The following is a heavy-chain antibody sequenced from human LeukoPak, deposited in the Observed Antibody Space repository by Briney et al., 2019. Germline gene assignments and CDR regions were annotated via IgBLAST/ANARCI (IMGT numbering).Heavy chain of an antibody. CDR2: ISAYNGNT. Sequence: GDSVKVSCKASGYTFTSYGISWVRQAPGQGLEWMGWISAYNGNTNYAQKLQGRVTMTTDTSTSTAYMELRSLRSDDTAVYYCARDGVGWLQQGDAFDIWGRGKMVTVSS. CDR1: GYTFTSYG. J-gene: IGHJ3*02. CDR3: ARDGVGWLQQGDAFDI. D-gene: IGHD5-24*01. V-gene: IGHV1-18*01.